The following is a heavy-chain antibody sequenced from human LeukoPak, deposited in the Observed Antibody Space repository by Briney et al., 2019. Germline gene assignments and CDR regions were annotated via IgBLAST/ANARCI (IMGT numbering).Heavy chain of an antibody. Sequence: GGSLRLSCAVSGFTVSSNYMTWVRQAPGQGLEWVSTLTGSGGNTYYADSVKGRFTISRDNSKNTLYLQMNSLRAEDTAVYYCAKSRVGYDYWGQGTLVTVSS. CDR3: AKSRVGYDY. D-gene: IGHD1-26*01. V-gene: IGHV3-23*01. J-gene: IGHJ4*02. CDR1: GFTVSSNY. CDR2: LTGSGGNT.